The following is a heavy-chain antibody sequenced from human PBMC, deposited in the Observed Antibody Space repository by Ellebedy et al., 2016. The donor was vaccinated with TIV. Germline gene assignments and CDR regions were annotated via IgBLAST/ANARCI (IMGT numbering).Heavy chain of an antibody. J-gene: IGHJ4*02. CDR3: AGGNNNNILTGYRY. D-gene: IGHD3-9*01. Sequence: ASVKVSCKVSGYTLTELSMHWVRQAPGKGLEWMGGFDPEDGETIYAQKFQGRVTITRDTSASTAYMELSSLRSEDTAVYYCAGGNNNNILTGYRYWGQGTLVTVSS. CDR1: GYTLTELS. V-gene: IGHV1-24*01. CDR2: FDPEDGET.